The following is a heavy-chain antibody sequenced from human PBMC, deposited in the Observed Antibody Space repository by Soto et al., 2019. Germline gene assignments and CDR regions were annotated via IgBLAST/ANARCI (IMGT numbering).Heavy chain of an antibody. J-gene: IGHJ4*02. CDR3: ANSLTVQVLSYFDP. Sequence: GGSLRLSCAASGFTFSNYAMVWVRQAPGKGLEWVSAIARAGDLIRYADSVKGRFTISRDNSNNTLYLQMSSLRAEDTAIYFCANSLTVQVLSYFDPWGPGTQVTVSS. D-gene: IGHD2-2*01. CDR1: GFTFSNYA. CDR2: IARAGDLI. V-gene: IGHV3-23*01.